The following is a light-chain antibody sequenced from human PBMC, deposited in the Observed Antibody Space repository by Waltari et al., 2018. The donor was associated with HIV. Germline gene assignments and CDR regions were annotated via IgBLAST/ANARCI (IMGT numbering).Light chain of an antibody. CDR1: NSNIATNT. V-gene: IGLV1-44*01. J-gene: IGLJ2*01. Sequence: QSVLTKPPSASGTPGQRVTISCSGSNSNIATNTVKWYQQLPGTAPKRRIYSNSRRPSVFPDRFSGSKSGTSASLASSGLQSEDEADYYCAAWDDSLNAVFGGGTKLTVL. CDR3: AAWDDSLNAV. CDR2: SNS.